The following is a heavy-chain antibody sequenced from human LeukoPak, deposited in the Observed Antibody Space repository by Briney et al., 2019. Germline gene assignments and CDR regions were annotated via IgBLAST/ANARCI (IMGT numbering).Heavy chain of an antibody. Sequence: SVKVSCKASGGTFSSYAISWVRQAPGQGLEWMGRIIPIFGTANYAQKFQGRVTITTDESTSTAYMELSSLRSEDTAVYYCAKDLVDYGDSYYFDYWGQGTLVTVSS. J-gene: IGHJ4*02. CDR2: IIPIFGTA. CDR3: AKDLVDYGDSYYFDY. D-gene: IGHD4-17*01. CDR1: GGTFSSYA. V-gene: IGHV1-69*05.